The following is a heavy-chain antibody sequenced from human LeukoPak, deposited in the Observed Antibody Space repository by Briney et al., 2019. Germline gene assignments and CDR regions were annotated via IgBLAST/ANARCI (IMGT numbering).Heavy chain of an antibody. D-gene: IGHD2-15*01. CDR3: ARGYCSGGSCYRWYYYYYMDV. CDR1: GGSISSYY. J-gene: IGHJ6*03. CDR2: IYYSGST. V-gene: IGHV4-59*01. Sequence: SETLSLTCTVSGGSISSYYWSWIRQPPGKGLEWIGYIYYSGSTNYNPSLKSRVTISVDTSKNQSSLKLSSVTAADTAVYYCARGYCSGGSCYRWYYYYYMDVWGKGTTVTVSS.